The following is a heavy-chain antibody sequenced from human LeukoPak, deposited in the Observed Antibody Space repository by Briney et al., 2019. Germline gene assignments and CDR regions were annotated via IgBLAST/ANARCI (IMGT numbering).Heavy chain of an antibody. CDR1: GGSISSSSYY. D-gene: IGHD6-19*01. CDR2: IYYSGST. Sequence: SETLSLTCTASGGSISSSSYYWGWIRQPPGKGLEWIGSIYYSGSTYYNPSLKSRVTISVDTSKNQFSLKLSSVTAADTAVYYCARQRDSSPPRYWGQGTLVTVSS. V-gene: IGHV4-39*01. CDR3: ARQRDSSPPRY. J-gene: IGHJ4*02.